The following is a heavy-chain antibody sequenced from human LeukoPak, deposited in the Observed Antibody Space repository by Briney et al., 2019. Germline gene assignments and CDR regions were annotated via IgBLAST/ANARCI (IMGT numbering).Heavy chain of an antibody. V-gene: IGHV3-53*01. CDR3: ASVGVSAGY. Sequence: RGCLRLSCAASGFTVSNTDITSVRQAPGKWLEWVSVIYSGGSTYYADSVRGRFTISRDNSKNTLHLQMNALRAEDTAFYYCASVGVSAGYWGQGTLVTVSS. CDR2: IYSGGST. D-gene: IGHD2-2*01. CDR1: GFTVSNTD. J-gene: IGHJ4*02.